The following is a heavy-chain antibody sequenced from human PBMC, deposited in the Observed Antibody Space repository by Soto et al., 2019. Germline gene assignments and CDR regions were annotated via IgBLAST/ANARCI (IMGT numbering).Heavy chain of an antibody. V-gene: IGHV6-1*01. Sequence: SQTLSLPFVGSGDTVSSNSVAWNCVSQSPSRGLEWLGRTYYRSRWYSDYAASVRSRIDINADTSKNQVSLQLNSETPEDTAVYYCARSEEDSDYYYYGMDVWGQGTTVTVSS. D-gene: IGHD2-15*01. J-gene: IGHJ6*02. CDR3: ARSEEDSDYYYYGMDV. CDR2: TYYRSRWYS. CDR1: GDTVSSNSVA.